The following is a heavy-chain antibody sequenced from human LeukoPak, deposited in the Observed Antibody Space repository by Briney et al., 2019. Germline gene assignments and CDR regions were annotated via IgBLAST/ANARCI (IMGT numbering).Heavy chain of an antibody. J-gene: IGHJ5*02. CDR2: VNALGDGI. CDR3: AKDSGEWELGVDR. Sequence: PGGSLRLSCVASGYTFRRYGMTWVRQAPGKGLEWVSTVNALGDGIQYADSVKGRFTTFKDNSNNTVYLRMRSLRADDTAVYYCAKDSGEWELGVDRWGQGTLVTVSS. D-gene: IGHD1-26*01. V-gene: IGHV3-23*01. CDR1: GYTFRRYG.